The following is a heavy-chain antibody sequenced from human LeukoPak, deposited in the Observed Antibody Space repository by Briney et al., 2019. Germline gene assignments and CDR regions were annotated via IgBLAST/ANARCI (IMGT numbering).Heavy chain of an antibody. J-gene: IGHJ4*02. Sequence: PGGSLRLSCAASGFTFSSCEMNWVRQAPGKGLEWVSYISSSGSTIYYADSVKGRFTISRDNAKNSLYLQMNSLRAEDTAVYYCARAYYDILTGYSLDYWGQGTLVTVSS. CDR2: ISSSGSTI. CDR3: ARAYYDILTGYSLDY. D-gene: IGHD3-9*01. CDR1: GFTFSSCE. V-gene: IGHV3-48*03.